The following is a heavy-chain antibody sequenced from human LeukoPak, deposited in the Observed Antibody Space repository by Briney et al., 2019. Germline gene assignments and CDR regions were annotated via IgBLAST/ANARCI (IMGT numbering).Heavy chain of an antibody. CDR1: GYTLTELS. CDR2: FDPEGGET. D-gene: IGHD3-22*01. V-gene: IGHV1-24*01. J-gene: IGHJ1*01. Sequence: ASVKVSCKVSGYTLTELSMHWVRQAPGKGLEWMGGFDPEGGETIYAQKFQGRVTMTEDTSTDTAYMELSSLRSEDTAVYYCATGAEYYYDSSGYHGHFQHWGQGTLVTVSS. CDR3: ATGAEYYYDSSGYHGHFQH.